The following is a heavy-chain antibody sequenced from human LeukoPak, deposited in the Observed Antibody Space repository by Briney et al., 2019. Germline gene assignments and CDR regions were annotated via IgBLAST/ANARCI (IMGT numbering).Heavy chain of an antibody. J-gene: IGHJ5*02. Sequence: EASVKVSCKASGGTFSSYAISWVRQAPGQGLEWMGRIIPIIGIANSAQKFQDRVTITADKSTSTAYMELSSLRSEDMAVYYCARDHYYATSGYIWFDPWGQGTLVTVSS. D-gene: IGHD3-22*01. V-gene: IGHV1-69*04. CDR1: GGTFSSYA. CDR2: IIPIIGIA. CDR3: ARDHYYATSGYIWFDP.